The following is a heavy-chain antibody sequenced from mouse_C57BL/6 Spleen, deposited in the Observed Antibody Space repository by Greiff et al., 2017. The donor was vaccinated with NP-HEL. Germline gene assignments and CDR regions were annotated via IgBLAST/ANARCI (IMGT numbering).Heavy chain of an antibody. V-gene: IGHV1-67*01. CDR3: ARLYYD. CDR2: ISNYYGDA. CDR1: GYTFTDYA. Sequence: VQLQQSGPELVRPGVSVKISCKGSGYTFTDYAMHWVKQSHAKSLEWIGVISNYYGDARYKQKFKDKATMTVDKSSLSAYIVLTRLTTEDSTVYYYARLYYDWGQGTTLTVSS. J-gene: IGHJ2*01. D-gene: IGHD1-1*01.